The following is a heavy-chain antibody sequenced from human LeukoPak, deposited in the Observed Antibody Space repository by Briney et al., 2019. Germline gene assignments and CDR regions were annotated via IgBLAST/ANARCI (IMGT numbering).Heavy chain of an antibody. CDR3: ARDGLLGYFDY. Sequence: PGRSLRLSCAASGFTFSSYAMHWVRQAPGKGLEWVAVISYDGSNKYYADSVKGRFTISRDNSKNTLYLQMNSLRAGDTAVYYCARDGLLGYFDYWGQGTLVTVSS. V-gene: IGHV3-30-3*01. J-gene: IGHJ4*02. CDR1: GFTFSSYA. D-gene: IGHD1-26*01. CDR2: ISYDGSNK.